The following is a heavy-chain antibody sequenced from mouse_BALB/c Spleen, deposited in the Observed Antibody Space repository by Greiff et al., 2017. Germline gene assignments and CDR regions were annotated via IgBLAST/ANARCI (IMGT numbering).Heavy chain of an antibody. V-gene: IGHV1S16*01. J-gene: IGHJ4*01. Sequence: QVQLQQPGAELVKPGASVKLSCKASGYTFTSYWMHWVKLRPGQGFEWIGEINHSNGGTNYNEKFKRKATLTVDKSSSTAYMQLSSLTSEDSAVYYCTIMRQYGNYGYYAMDYWGQGTSVTVSS. D-gene: IGHD2-10*02. CDR3: TIMRQYGNYGYYAMDY. CDR1: GYTFTSYW. CDR2: INHSNGGT.